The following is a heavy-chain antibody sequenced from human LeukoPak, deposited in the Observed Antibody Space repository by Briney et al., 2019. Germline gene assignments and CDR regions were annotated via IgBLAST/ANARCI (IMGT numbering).Heavy chain of an antibody. Sequence: PGGSLRLSCAASGFTFSSYAMSWVRQAPGKGLEWVSAISGSGGSTYYADSVKGRFTISRDDSKNTLDLQMNSLRAEDTAVYYCAKDRVPITMIVVVTYFDYWGQGTLVTVSS. CDR1: GFTFSSYA. V-gene: IGHV3-23*01. CDR2: ISGSGGST. D-gene: IGHD3-22*01. CDR3: AKDRVPITMIVVVTYFDY. J-gene: IGHJ4*02.